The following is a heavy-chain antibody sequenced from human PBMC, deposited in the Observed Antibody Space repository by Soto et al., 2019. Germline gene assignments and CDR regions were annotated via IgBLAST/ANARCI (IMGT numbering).Heavy chain of an antibody. J-gene: IGHJ4*02. CDR1: GFTFSSYS. CDR2: ISSSSSYI. CDR3: ARGGVSTGADY. D-gene: IGHD3-10*01. V-gene: IGHV3-21*01. Sequence: EVQLVESGGGLVKPGGSLRLSCAASGFTFSSYSMNWVRQAPGKGLEWVSSISSSSSYIYYADSVKGRFTISRENAKNSLYLQMKSLRAEDTAVYYCARGGVSTGADYWGQGTLVTVSS.